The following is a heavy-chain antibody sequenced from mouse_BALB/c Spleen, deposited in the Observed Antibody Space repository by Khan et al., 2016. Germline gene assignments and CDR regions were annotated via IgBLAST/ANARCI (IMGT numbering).Heavy chain of an antibody. CDR1: SYTFTNYY. CDR2: INPSNGGT. Sequence: QIQLVQSGAELVKPGASVRLSCKASSYTFTNYYLYWVKQRPGHGLEWIGDINPSNGGTNFNEKFKNKVTLTVDKSSSTAYMQLSSLTSEDSAVYYCSRSGYGTFAYWGQGTLVTVSA. V-gene: IGHV1S81*02. J-gene: IGHJ3*01. CDR3: SRSGYGTFAY. D-gene: IGHD2-1*01.